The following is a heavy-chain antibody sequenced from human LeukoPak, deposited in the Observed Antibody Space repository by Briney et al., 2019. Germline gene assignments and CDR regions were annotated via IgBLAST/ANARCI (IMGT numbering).Heavy chain of an antibody. Sequence: SETLSLTCTVSGGSISRSPYYWGWIRQPPGKGLEWIGSIYYSGSTYYNPSVKSRVTISVDTSKNQFSLKLSSVTAADTAVYYCAGQEVGATTGFDYWGQGTLVTVSS. J-gene: IGHJ4*02. V-gene: IGHV4-39*01. D-gene: IGHD1-26*01. CDR3: AGQEVGATTGFDY. CDR1: GGSISRSPYY. CDR2: IYYSGST.